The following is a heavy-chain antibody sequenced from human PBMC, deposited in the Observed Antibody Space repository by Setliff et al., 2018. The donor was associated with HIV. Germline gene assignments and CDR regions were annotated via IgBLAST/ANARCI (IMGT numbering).Heavy chain of an antibody. CDR1: GGSISSGGYY. D-gene: IGHD2-15*01. CDR3: ARGSGRFCSGGRCSAFDY. Sequence: PSETLSLTCNVSGGSISSGGYYWSWLRQHPGKGLEWIGSIYYSGSTYYNPSLKSRVTISVDTSQNQFSLRLSSVTAADTAVYYCARGSGRFCSGGRCSAFDYWGQGTLVTVSS. CDR2: IYYSGST. J-gene: IGHJ4*02. V-gene: IGHV4-39*07.